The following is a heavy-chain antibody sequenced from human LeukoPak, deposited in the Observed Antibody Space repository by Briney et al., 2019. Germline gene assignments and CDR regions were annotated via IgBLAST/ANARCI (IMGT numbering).Heavy chain of an antibody. CDR3: ARGRPNGDSSGWYGNYYYGMDV. CDR2: IYSGGST. Sequence: GGSLRLSCAASGFTVSSNYMSWVRQAPGKGLEWVSVIYSGGSTYYADSVKGRFTISRDNSKNTLYLQMNSLRAEDTAVYYCARGRPNGDSSGWYGNYYYGMDVWGQGTTVTVSS. J-gene: IGHJ6*02. D-gene: IGHD6-19*01. V-gene: IGHV3-66*01. CDR1: GFTVSSNY.